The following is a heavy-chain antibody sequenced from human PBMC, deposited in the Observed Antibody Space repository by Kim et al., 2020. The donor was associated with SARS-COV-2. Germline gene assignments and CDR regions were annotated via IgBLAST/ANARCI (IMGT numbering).Heavy chain of an antibody. CDR3: AKDLVSSSFRAFHI. D-gene: IGHD6-6*01. J-gene: IGHJ3*02. CDR2: LSWNSGVR. V-gene: IGHV3-9*01. CDR1: GFTFGDFA. Sequence: GGSLRLSCAASGFTFGDFAMHWVRQVPGKGMVWVSGLSWNSGVRGYADSVKGLFTISRHNAENSLYLQMNSLRAEDTAFYYCAKDLVSSSFRAFHIWGQGTMVTVSS.